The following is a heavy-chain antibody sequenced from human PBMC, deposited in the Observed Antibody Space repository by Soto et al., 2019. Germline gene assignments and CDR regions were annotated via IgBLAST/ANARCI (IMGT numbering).Heavy chain of an antibody. V-gene: IGHV3-74*01. Sequence: GGSLRLSCAPSVFPFTNYWMNWVRQTPGKGLMWVSRISPDGSDVGYADSVEGRFTVSRDNAKNTLYLQMHSLRAEDTAMYYCACWGHIVPVAPSDFDRWGQGTLVTVSS. CDR2: ISPDGSDV. CDR3: ACWGHIVPVAPSDFDR. CDR1: VFPFTNYW. J-gene: IGHJ4*02. D-gene: IGHD2-8*02.